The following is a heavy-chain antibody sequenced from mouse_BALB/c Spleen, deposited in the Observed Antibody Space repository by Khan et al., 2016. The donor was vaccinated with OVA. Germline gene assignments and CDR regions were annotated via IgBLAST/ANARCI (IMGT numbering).Heavy chain of an antibody. CDR1: GYSITSDYA. CDR3: ARSVTITTVVATDFDY. CDR2: ISYSGRT. V-gene: IGHV3-2*02. J-gene: IGHJ2*01. Sequence: EVQLQESGPGLVKPSQSLSLTCTVTGYSITSDYAWNWIRQFPGNKLEWMGYISYSGRTSYNPSLKSRISISRETSKNHYFLQLNSVTTEDTATYYCARSVTITTVVATDFDYWGQGTTLTVSS. D-gene: IGHD1-1*01.